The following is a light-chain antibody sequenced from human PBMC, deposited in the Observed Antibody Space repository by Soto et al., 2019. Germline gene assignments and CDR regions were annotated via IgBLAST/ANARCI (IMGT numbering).Light chain of an antibody. J-gene: IGKJ4*01. Sequence: DNQMTQSPSSLSASVGDRVTITCRASQNIDRYLNGYQQKPGKAPKLLIYAASSMQSGVPSRFSGSRSGTDFTLIISSLQAEDFAAYYCQQSNRVPSLTFGGGTKVEI. CDR2: AAS. CDR1: QNIDRY. V-gene: IGKV1-39*01. CDR3: QQSNRVPSLT.